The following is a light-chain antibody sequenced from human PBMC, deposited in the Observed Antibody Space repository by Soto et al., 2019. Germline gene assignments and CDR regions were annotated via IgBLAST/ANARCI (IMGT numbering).Light chain of an antibody. CDR2: EVN. CDR1: SSDVGGYNY. CDR3: SSYTSGSTLWV. Sequence: QSVITQPASVSGSPGQSITISCTGTSSDVGGYNYVSWYQQHPGKAPKLMIYEVNNRPSGVSNRFSDSKSGNTASLTIYGLQAEDEADYYCSSYTSGSTLWVFGGGTQLTVL. J-gene: IGLJ3*02. V-gene: IGLV2-14*01.